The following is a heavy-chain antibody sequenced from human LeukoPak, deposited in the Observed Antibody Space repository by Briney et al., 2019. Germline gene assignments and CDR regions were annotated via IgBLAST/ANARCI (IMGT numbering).Heavy chain of an antibody. J-gene: IGHJ4*02. D-gene: IGHD3-10*01. CDR2: INPNSGGT. CDR3: AVGLSMVRGVINDY. Sequence: ASVKVSCKASGYTFTAYYMHWVRQAPGQGLEWMGWINPNSGGTNYAQKFQGRVTMTRDTSISTAYMELSRLRSDDTAVYYCAVGLSMVRGVINDYWGQGTLVTVSS. V-gene: IGHV1-2*02. CDR1: GYTFTAYY.